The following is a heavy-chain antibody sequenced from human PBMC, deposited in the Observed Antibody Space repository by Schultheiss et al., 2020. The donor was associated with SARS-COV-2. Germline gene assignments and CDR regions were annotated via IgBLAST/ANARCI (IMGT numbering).Heavy chain of an antibody. J-gene: IGHJ6*02. CDR2: INHSGST. CDR3: ARGRRQWLVFQYYGMDV. CDR1: GGSFSGYY. V-gene: IGHV4-34*01. Sequence: SETLSLTCAVYGGSFSGYYWSWIRQPPGKGLEWIGEINHSGSTNYNPSLKSRVTISVDMSKNQFSLKLSSVTAADTAVYYCARGRRQWLVFQYYGMDVWGQGTTVTVSS. D-gene: IGHD6-19*01.